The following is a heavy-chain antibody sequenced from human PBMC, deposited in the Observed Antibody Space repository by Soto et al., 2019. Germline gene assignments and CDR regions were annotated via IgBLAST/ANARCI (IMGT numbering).Heavy chain of an antibody. V-gene: IGHV1-2*02. CDR2: INPGSGVT. Sequence: ASVKVSCKASGYSFTKYHMHWVRQAPGQGLEWMGWINPGSGVTNQAQKFQGRVTMTRDTSITTTYMELNSLRAEDTAVYYCARDFSFLYGGNFQEYNWFDPWGQGTLVTVSS. J-gene: IGHJ5*02. CDR1: GYSFTKYH. D-gene: IGHD4-17*01. CDR3: ARDFSFLYGGNFQEYNWFDP.